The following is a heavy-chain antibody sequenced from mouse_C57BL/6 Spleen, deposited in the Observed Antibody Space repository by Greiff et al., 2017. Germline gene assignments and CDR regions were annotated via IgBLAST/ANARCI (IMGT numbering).Heavy chain of an antibody. CDR2: INPNNGGT. J-gene: IGHJ1*03. V-gene: IGHV1-22*01. Sequence: EVQLQQSGPELVKPGASVKMSCKASGYTFTDYNMHWVKQSHGKSLEWIGYINPNNGGTSYNQKFKGKATLTVNKSSSTAYMELRSLTSEDSAVYYCARGHYYGSSYPYWYFDVWGTGTTVTVSS. D-gene: IGHD1-1*01. CDR3: ARGHYYGSSYPYWYFDV. CDR1: GYTFTDYN.